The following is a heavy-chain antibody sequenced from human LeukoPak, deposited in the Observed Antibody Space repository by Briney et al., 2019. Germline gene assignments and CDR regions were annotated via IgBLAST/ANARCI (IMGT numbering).Heavy chain of an antibody. CDR2: FYSSGTT. CDR1: GGSISSSYY. D-gene: IGHD2-15*01. V-gene: IGHV4-39*01. J-gene: IGHJ4*02. Sequence: SETLSLTCTVSGGSISSSYYWGWIRQPPGKGLEWIGSFYSSGTTYYNPSLKSRVTISVDASKNQFSLRLSSVTAADTAVYYCARPNQYCIGDSCYSGHYWGQGTLVTVSS. CDR3: ARPNQYCIGDSCYSGHY.